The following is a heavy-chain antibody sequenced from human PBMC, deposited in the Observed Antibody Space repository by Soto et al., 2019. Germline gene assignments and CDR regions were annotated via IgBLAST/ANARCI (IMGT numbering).Heavy chain of an antibody. CDR3: AKGWSGGVYYFDY. Sequence: EVQLLEFGGGLVQPGGSLRLSCVGSRFTFSIHAMSWVRQAPGKGLEWVAGISASGVSTYYPDSVKGRVNISRDNANNTLYLQLSSLRAEDTAVYFCAKGWSGGVYYFDYWGQGTLVTVSS. CDR1: RFTFSIHA. CDR2: ISASGVST. D-gene: IGHD3-10*02. V-gene: IGHV3-23*01. J-gene: IGHJ4*02.